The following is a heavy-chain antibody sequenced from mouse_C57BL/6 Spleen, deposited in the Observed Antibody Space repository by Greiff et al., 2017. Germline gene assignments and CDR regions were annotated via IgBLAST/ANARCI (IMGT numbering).Heavy chain of an antibody. Sequence: VQLKESGAELARPGASVKLSCKASGYTFTSYGISWVKQRTGQGLEWIGEIYPRSGNTYYNEKFKGKATLTADKSSSTAYMELRSLTSEDSAVYFCARRGDGYHYAMDYWGQGTSVTVSS. CDR3: ARRGDGYHYAMDY. D-gene: IGHD2-3*01. J-gene: IGHJ4*01. V-gene: IGHV1-81*01. CDR1: GYTFTSYG. CDR2: IYPRSGNT.